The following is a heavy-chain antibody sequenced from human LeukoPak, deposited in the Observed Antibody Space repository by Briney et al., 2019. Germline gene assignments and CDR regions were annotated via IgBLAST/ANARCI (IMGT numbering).Heavy chain of an antibody. J-gene: IGHJ4*02. Sequence: GGSLRLSCAASGFTVSSNYMTGVRQAPGKGLEWGSVIYSGGNTYYADSVKGRFTISRDNSKNTLYLQLQTLRLEDTAVYSCATSRVLDGHFDYWGQGTLVTVSS. V-gene: IGHV3-66*02. CDR3: ATSRVLDGHFDY. D-gene: IGHD2-8*02. CDR2: IYSGGNT. CDR1: GFTVSSNY.